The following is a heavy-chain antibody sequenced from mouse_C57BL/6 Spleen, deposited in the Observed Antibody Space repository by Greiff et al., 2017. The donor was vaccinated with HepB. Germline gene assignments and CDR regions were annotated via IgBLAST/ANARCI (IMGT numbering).Heavy chain of an antibody. Sequence: QVQLQQSGAELVRPGASVTLSCKASGYTFTDYEMHWVKQTPVHGLEWIGAIDPETGGTAYNQKFKGKAILTADKSSSTAYMELRSLTSEDSAVYYCTRCYYYGSSPYFDYWGQGTTLTVSS. CDR2: IDPETGGT. CDR3: TRCYYYGSSPYFDY. J-gene: IGHJ2*01. D-gene: IGHD1-1*01. CDR1: GYTFTDYE. V-gene: IGHV1-15*01.